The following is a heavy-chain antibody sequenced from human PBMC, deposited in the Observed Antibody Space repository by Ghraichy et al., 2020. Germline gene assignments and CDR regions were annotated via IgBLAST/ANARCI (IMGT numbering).Heavy chain of an antibody. Sequence: SETLSLTCTVSGGSINSYYWSWIRQPPGKGLEWIGYIYHSGSTNSNPSLKSRVTISVDTSKNQFSLKLSSVTAADTAVYYCARHRGQVEWDYLYFEYWGQGTLVTVSS. D-gene: IGHD1-7*01. J-gene: IGHJ4*02. CDR3: ARHRGQVEWDYLYFEY. CDR1: GGSINSYY. V-gene: IGHV4-59*08. CDR2: IYHSGST.